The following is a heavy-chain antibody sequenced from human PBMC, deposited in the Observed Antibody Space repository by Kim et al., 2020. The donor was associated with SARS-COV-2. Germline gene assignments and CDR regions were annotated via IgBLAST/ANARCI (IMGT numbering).Heavy chain of an antibody. CDR3: AKDRCSGGSCYWTSMDV. D-gene: IGHD2-15*01. J-gene: IGHJ6*02. Sequence: VKRRLTISRDNSKNRVDLQMNSLRAEDTAVYYCAKDRCSGGSCYWTSMDVWGQGTTVTVSS. V-gene: IGHV3-30*02.